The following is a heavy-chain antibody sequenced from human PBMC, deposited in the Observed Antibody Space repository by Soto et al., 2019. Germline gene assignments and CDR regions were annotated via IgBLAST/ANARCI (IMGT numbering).Heavy chain of an antibody. J-gene: IGHJ4*02. V-gene: IGHV3-23*01. D-gene: IGHD5-12*01. CDR1: GFTFSNHA. Sequence: PGGSLRLSCAASGFTFSNHAMTWVRQAPGKGLAWVSTITSNGGSTFYADSVKGRFTISRDNSKDTLYLQMNSLRAEDTAVYYCAKGAGYSVYDSYDYWGQGTLVTVSS. CDR3: AKGAGYSVYDSYDY. CDR2: ITSNGGST.